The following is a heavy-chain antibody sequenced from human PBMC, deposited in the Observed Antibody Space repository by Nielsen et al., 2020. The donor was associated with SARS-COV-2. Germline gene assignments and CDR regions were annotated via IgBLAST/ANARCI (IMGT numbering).Heavy chain of an antibody. CDR3: ARDSPDYCSSTSCYGDWYFDL. CDR1: GFTFSSYS. Sequence: GESLKISCAASGFTFSSYSMNWVRQAPGKGLEWVSSISSSSSYIYYADSVKGRFTISRDNAKNSLYLQMNSLRAEDTAVYYCARDSPDYCSSTSCYGDWYFDLWGRGTLVTVSS. CDR2: ISSSSSYI. D-gene: IGHD2-2*01. V-gene: IGHV3-21*01. J-gene: IGHJ2*01.